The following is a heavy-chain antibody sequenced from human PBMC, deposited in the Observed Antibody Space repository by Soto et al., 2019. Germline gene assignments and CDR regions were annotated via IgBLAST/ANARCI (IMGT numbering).Heavy chain of an antibody. CDR3: ARDPIFYYASSGYGGSYFDY. J-gene: IGHJ4*02. Sequence: PSETLSLTCAVSGASVTSDDYYWSWNRQPPGKGLEWIGYIYHSGSTYYNPSLKSRVSISIDTSQNQFSLKLTSLTAADTAVYYCARDPIFYYASSGYGGSYFDYWGQGSRVTVSS. CDR1: GASVTSDDYY. D-gene: IGHD3-22*01. CDR2: IYHSGST. V-gene: IGHV4-30-4*01.